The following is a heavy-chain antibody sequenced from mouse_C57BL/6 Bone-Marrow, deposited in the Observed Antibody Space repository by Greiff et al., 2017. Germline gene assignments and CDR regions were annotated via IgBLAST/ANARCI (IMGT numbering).Heavy chain of an antibody. CDR2: LDPENGDT. CDR3: TTGYDGPWCAY. Sequence: EVQLQQSGAELVRPGASVKLSCTASGFNIKDDYMHWVKQRPEQGLEWIGWLDPENGDTEYASKFQGKATITADTSSNTAYLQLSSLTSEDTAVYYCTTGYDGPWCAYWGQGTLVTVSA. V-gene: IGHV14-4*01. D-gene: IGHD2-12*01. J-gene: IGHJ3*01. CDR1: GFNIKDDY.